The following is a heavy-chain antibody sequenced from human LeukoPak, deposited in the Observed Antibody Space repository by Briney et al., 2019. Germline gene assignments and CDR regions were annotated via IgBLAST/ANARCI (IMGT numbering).Heavy chain of an antibody. CDR2: INHSGST. D-gene: IGHD2-2*01. V-gene: IGHV4-34*01. Sequence: SETLSLTCTVSGGSISSYYWSWIRQPPGKGLEWIGEINHSGSTNYNPSLKSRVTISVDTSKNQFSLKLSSVTAADTAVYYCARRRGLSVVPANSGWFDPWGQGTLVTVSS. J-gene: IGHJ5*02. CDR1: GGSISSYY. CDR3: ARRRGLSVVPANSGWFDP.